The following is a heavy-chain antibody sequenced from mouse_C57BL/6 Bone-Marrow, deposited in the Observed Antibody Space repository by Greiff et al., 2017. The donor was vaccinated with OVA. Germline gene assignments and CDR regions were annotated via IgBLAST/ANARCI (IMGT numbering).Heavy chain of an antibody. CDR2: ISSGGDYI. V-gene: IGHV5-9-1*02. D-gene: IGHD1-1*01. J-gene: IGHJ4*01. Sequence: DVMLVESGEGLVKPGGSLKLSCAASGFTFSSYAMSWVRQTPEKRLEWVAYISSGGDYIYYADTVKGRFTISRDNARNTLYLQMSSLKSEDTAMYYCTRDPSYYGSSYYAMDYWGQGTSVTVSS. CDR1: GFTFSSYA. CDR3: TRDPSYYGSSYYAMDY.